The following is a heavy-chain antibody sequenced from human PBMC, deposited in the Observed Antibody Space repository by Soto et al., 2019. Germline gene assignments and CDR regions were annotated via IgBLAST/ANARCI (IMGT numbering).Heavy chain of an antibody. Sequence: GWALRLSCAAAGFSVSTSHISWVRQAPGKGLEWVSVIYSGGATHYAVSVKGRLTISRDNAKNTLYLQMNSLRAEDTAVYYCVRGDGDYYDGNRYLRPHWGQGTLVTVSS. D-gene: IGHD3-22*01. J-gene: IGHJ1*01. CDR3: VRGDGDYYDGNRYLRPH. CDR1: GFSVSTSH. CDR2: IYSGGAT. V-gene: IGHV3-66*01.